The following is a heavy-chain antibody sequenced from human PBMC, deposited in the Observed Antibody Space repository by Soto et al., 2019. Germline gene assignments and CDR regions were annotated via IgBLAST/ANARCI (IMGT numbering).Heavy chain of an antibody. J-gene: IGHJ3*02. CDR2: SSSSSSYI. CDR3: AREGRDGYRAFDI. V-gene: IGHV3-21*01. CDR1: GFTFSSYS. D-gene: IGHD2-21*01. Sequence: GGSLRLSCAASGFTFSSYSMNWVRQAPGKGLEWVSSSSSSSSYIYYADSVKGRFTISRDNAKNSLYLQMNSLRAEDTAVYYCAREGRDGYRAFDIWGQGTMVTVSS.